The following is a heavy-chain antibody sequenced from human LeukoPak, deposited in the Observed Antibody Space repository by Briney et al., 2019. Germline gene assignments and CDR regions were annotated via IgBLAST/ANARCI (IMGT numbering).Heavy chain of an antibody. CDR3: ARADNYGSGSYNREPQYYYYGRDV. CDR1: GFIFSTYW. D-gene: IGHD3-10*01. V-gene: IGHV3-7*01. J-gene: IGHJ6*02. CDR2: IKQDGSDK. Sequence: GGSLRLSCAASGFIFSTYWMTWVRQAPGQGLEWVANIKQDGSDKYYVDSVKGRFTISRDNAKNSLYLQMNSLRAEDTAVYYCARADNYGSGSYNREPQYYYYGRDVWAKGPRSPSP.